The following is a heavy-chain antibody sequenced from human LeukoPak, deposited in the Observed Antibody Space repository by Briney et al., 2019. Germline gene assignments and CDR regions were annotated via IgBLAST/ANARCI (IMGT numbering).Heavy chain of an antibody. V-gene: IGHV3-30*03. D-gene: IGHD4-17*01. J-gene: IGHJ4*02. CDR2: ISYDGSNK. Sequence: GGSLRLSCAASGFTLSSYDMHWVRQAPGKGLEWVAVISYDGSNKYYAGSVKGRFTISRDNSKNTLYLQMNSLRAEDTAVYYCARASGHYGDLPLFDYWGQGTLVTVSS. CDR1: GFTLSSYD. CDR3: ARASGHYGDLPLFDY.